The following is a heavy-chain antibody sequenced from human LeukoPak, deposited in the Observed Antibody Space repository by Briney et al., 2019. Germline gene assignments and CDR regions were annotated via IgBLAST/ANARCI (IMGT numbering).Heavy chain of an antibody. J-gene: IGHJ4*02. V-gene: IGHV4-30-2*01. CDR3: ASHYWGFDY. CDR2: IYHSGST. Sequence: SQTLSHTCTVSGGSISNGGYYWSWIRQPPGKGLEWIGYIYHSGSTYYNPSLKSRVTISVDRSKNQFSLKLSSVTATDTAVYYCASHYWGFDYWGQGTLVTVSS. D-gene: IGHD7-27*01. CDR1: GGSISNGGYY.